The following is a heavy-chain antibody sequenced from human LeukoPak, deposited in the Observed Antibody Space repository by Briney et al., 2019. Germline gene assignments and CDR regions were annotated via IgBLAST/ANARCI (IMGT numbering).Heavy chain of an antibody. CDR2: INHSGST. CDR3: ARGAGWTGTGFDY. J-gene: IGHJ4*02. V-gene: IGHV4-34*01. D-gene: IGHD1-1*01. CDR1: GGSFSGYY. Sequence: PSETLSHTCAVYGGSFSGYYWSWIRQPPGKGLEWIGEINHSGSTNYNPSLKSRVTISVDTSKNQFSLKLSSVTAADTAVYYCARGAGWTGTGFDYWGQGTLVTVSS.